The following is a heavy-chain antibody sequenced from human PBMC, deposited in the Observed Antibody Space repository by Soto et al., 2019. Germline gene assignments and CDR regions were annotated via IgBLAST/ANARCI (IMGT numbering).Heavy chain of an antibody. Sequence: PSETLSLTCAVSGGSISSGGYSWSWVRQPPGKGLEWIGYIYHSGNTYYNPSLKSQVTISVGRSKNQFSLKLSSVTAADTAVYYCARCCYYDSSGYYYPNWFDPWGQGTLVTVSS. CDR3: ARCCYYDSSGYYYPNWFDP. CDR2: IYHSGNT. D-gene: IGHD3-22*01. CDR1: GGSISSGGYS. V-gene: IGHV4-30-2*01. J-gene: IGHJ5*02.